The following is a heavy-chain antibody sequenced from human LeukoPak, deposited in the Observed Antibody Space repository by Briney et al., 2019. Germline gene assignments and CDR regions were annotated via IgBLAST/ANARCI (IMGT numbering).Heavy chain of an antibody. CDR3: ARGYPLSTTAAGTYFQH. CDR1: GYTFSGYY. CDR2: INPNSGGT. D-gene: IGHD6-13*01. J-gene: IGHJ1*01. Sequence: GASVKVSCTASGYTFSGYYMHWVRQAPGQGLEWMEWINPNSGGTNYAQKFQGRVTMTGDTSISTAYMELSRLRSDDTAVYYCARGYPLSTTAAGTYFQHWGQGTLVTVSS. V-gene: IGHV1-2*02.